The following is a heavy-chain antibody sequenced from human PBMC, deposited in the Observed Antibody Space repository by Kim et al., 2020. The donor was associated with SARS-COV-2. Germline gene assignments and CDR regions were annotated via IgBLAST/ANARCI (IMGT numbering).Heavy chain of an antibody. CDR1: GYTFTSYA. CDR2: INAGNGNT. CDR3: ARDRSRFGELSQWLDV. J-gene: IGHJ6*02. V-gene: IGHV1-3*01. D-gene: IGHD3-10*01. Sequence: ASVKVSCKASGYTFTSYAMHWVRQAPGQRLEWMGWINAGNGNTKYSQKFQGRVTITRDTSASTAYMELSSLRSEDTAVYYCARDRSRFGELSQWLDVWGQGTTVTVSS.